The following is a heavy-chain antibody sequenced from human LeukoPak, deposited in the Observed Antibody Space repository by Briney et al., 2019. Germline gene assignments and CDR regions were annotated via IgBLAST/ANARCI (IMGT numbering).Heavy chain of an antibody. J-gene: IGHJ6*03. CDR2: ISAYNGNT. CDR1: GYTFINYG. CDR3: ARVPRTHDYYYYMDV. Sequence: ASVKVSCKASGYTFINYGISWVRQARGQALEWMGWISAYNGNTHYALKLQGRVTMTTDTSTNTAYMELRSLKSDDTAVYYCARVPRTHDYYYYMDVWGKGTTVTISS. V-gene: IGHV1-18*01. D-gene: IGHD3/OR15-3a*01.